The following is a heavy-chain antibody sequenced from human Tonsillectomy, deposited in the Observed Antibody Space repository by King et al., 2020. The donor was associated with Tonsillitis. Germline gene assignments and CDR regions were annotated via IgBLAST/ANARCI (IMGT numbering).Heavy chain of an antibody. CDR2: ISAYNGNT. Sequence: QLVQSGAEVKKPGASVKVSCKASGYTFTSYGISWVRQAPGQGLEWMGWISAYNGNTNYAQKLQGRVTMTTDTSTSTAYMELRSLRSDDTAVYYCARGHNPRDYYYDSLAAFGADYWGQGTLVTVSS. D-gene: IGHD3-22*01. CDR3: ARGHNPRDYYYDSLAAFGADY. CDR1: GYTFTSYG. J-gene: IGHJ4*02. V-gene: IGHV1-18*04.